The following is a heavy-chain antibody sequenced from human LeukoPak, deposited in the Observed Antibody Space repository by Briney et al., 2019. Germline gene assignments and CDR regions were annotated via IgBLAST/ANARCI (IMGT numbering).Heavy chain of an antibody. J-gene: IGHJ4*02. CDR1: GFTFSHYS. CDR3: ARDPGRSPDY. Sequence: GGSLLLSCAASGFTFSHYSMHWVRQAPGKGLEYVSAINSNGDDTYYANSVKGRFTISRDNSKNTLYLQMGSLRAEDMAVYYCARDPGRSPDYWGQGTLVTVSS. V-gene: IGHV3-64*01. D-gene: IGHD1-26*01. CDR2: INSNGDDT.